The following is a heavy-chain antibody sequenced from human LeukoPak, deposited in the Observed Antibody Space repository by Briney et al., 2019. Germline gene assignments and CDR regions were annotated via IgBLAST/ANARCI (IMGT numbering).Heavy chain of an antibody. D-gene: IGHD6-19*01. CDR3: ARVLFSSDWYTNCDY. Sequence: PSETLSLTCVVYGGSFNCYYWSGIGQPPGKGLEWIGEVSHSGSTNYNPSLKSRVTISVHTSKNQFSLTLSSVTAAHTAVYYCARVLFSSDWYTNCDYWGQGTLVTVSS. V-gene: IGHV4-34*01. J-gene: IGHJ4*02. CDR1: GGSFNCYY. CDR2: VSHSGST.